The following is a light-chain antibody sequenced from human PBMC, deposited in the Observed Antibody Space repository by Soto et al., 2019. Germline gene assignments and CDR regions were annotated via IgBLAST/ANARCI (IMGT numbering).Light chain of an antibody. CDR3: QTWATGIVL. J-gene: IGLJ2*01. Sequence: QAVLTQSPSASASLGASVKLTCTLSSGHSSYAIAWHQQQPEKGPRYLMKVNSDGSHNKGDGIPDRFSGSSSGAERYLTISSLQSEDEADYYCQTWATGIVLFGGGTKLTVL. CDR2: VNSDGSH. V-gene: IGLV4-69*01. CDR1: SGHSSYA.